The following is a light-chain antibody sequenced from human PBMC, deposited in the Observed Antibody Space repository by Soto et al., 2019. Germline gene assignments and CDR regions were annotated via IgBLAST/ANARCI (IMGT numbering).Light chain of an antibody. CDR1: QGISSY. CDR2: ATS. V-gene: IGKV1-8*01. J-gene: IGKJ1*01. CDR3: LQDYNYPWT. Sequence: AIRMTQSPSSLSASTRDRVTITCRASQGISSYLAWNQQEPGKAPKVLIYATSTLQSGVPSRFSGSGSGTEFTLTISTLQPEDFATYYCLQDYNYPWTFGQGTKVDIK.